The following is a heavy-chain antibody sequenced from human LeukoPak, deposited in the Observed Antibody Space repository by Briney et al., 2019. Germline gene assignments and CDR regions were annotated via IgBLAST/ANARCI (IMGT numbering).Heavy chain of an antibody. CDR3: ANWGGTPAGYFSGPHDF. J-gene: IGHJ4*02. Sequence: ASVKVSCKASRYTLTDHDIHWVRQAPGQRLEWMGWINPGRGDTKYSQKIQGRVTITRDTSANTAYMELTSLTSEDTAVYYCANWGGTPAGYFSGPHDFWGQGTLVTVSS. V-gene: IGHV1-3*01. CDR1: RYTLTDHD. CDR2: INPGRGDT. D-gene: IGHD6-19*01.